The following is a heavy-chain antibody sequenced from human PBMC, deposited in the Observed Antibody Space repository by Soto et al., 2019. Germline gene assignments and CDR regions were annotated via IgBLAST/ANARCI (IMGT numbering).Heavy chain of an antibody. CDR2: ISGSSSYI. CDR1: GFTFSNYG. J-gene: IGHJ4*02. V-gene: IGHV3-21*01. Sequence: GGSLRLSCAASGFTFSNYGMNWVRQAPGKGLEWVSSISGSSSYIYYADSVKGRFTISRDNAKNSLDLQMNGLRAEDTAVYYCARSSYGDWPPFAGNWGQGTLVTVSS. D-gene: IGHD4-17*01. CDR3: ARSSYGDWPPFAGN.